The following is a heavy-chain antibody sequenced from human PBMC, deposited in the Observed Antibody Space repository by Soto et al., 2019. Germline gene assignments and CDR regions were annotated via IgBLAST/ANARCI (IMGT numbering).Heavy chain of an antibody. CDR1: GFTFSSYS. Sequence: VRSLRLSCAASGFTFSSYSMNWVRQAPGKGLEWVSYISSSSRSIYYADSVQGRFTISRDNAKNSLYLQMNSLRDEDTAVYFCAREPQWLELSGNWGQGTLVTVSS. CDR2: ISSSSRSI. CDR3: AREPQWLELSGN. J-gene: IGHJ4*02. V-gene: IGHV3-48*02. D-gene: IGHD6-19*01.